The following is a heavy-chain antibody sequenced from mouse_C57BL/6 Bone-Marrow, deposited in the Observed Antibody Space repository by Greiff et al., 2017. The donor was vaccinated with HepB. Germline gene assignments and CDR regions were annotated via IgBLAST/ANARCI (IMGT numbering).Heavy chain of an antibody. CDR2: IHPNSGST. J-gene: IGHJ4*01. CDR1: GYTFTSYW. D-gene: IGHD1-1*01. CDR3: ARSPLLRGDAMDY. Sequence: QVHVKQPGAELVKPGASVKLSCKASGYTFTSYWMHWVKQRPGQGLEWIGMIHPNSGSTNYNEKFKSKATLTVDKSSSTAYMQLSSLTSEDSAVYYCARSPLLRGDAMDYWGQGTSVTVSS. V-gene: IGHV1-64*01.